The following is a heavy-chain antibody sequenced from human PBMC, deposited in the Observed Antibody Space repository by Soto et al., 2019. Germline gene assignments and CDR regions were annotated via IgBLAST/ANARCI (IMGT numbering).Heavy chain of an antibody. CDR1: GYDFTAYD. V-gene: IGHV1-8*02. CDR3: GRGPSPRAPAGGTPYYYAMDV. Sequence: ASVKVSCKASGYDFTAYDINWVRQASGQGLEWMGWMNPINGATGTARRFQGRDPLSRNTATGTAYLELTSLRSDDAAVYYCGRGPSPRAPAGGTPYYYAMDVWGQGTTVTVSS. J-gene: IGHJ6*02. D-gene: IGHD6-13*01. CDR2: MNPINGAT.